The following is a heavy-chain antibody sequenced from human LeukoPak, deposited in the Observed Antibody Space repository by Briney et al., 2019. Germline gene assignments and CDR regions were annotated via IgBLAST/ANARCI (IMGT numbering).Heavy chain of an antibody. V-gene: IGHV3-48*01. Sequence: GGSLRLSCAASGFTFSSYSMNWVRQAPGKGLEWVSYISSSSSTIYYADSVKGRFTISRDNAKNSLYLQMNSLRAEDTAVYYCARRLNERYSYGPLDYWGQGTLVTVSS. CDR2: ISSSSSTI. CDR1: GFTFSSYS. CDR3: ARRLNERYSYGPLDY. J-gene: IGHJ4*02. D-gene: IGHD5-18*01.